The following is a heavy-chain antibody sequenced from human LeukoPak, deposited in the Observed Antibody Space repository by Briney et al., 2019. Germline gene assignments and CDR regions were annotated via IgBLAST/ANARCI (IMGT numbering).Heavy chain of an antibody. J-gene: IGHJ4*02. D-gene: IGHD3-22*01. CDR3: ASQYYYDSSGYYYVGSLDY. Sequence: ASVKVSCKASGYTFTSYGISWVRQAPGQGLEWMGWISAYNGNTNYAQKFQGRVTITADESTSTAYMELSSLRSEDTAVYYCASQYYYDSSGYYYVGSLDYWGQGTLVTVSS. CDR2: ISAYNGNT. CDR1: GYTFTSYG. V-gene: IGHV1-18*01.